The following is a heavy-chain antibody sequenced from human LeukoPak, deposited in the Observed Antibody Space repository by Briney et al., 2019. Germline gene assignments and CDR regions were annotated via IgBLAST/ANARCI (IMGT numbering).Heavy chain of an antibody. V-gene: IGHV4-59*01. J-gene: IGHJ4*02. CDR3: ARVGGRTVTSYYFDY. Sequence: SETLSLTCTDPGDSIRSYYWSWIRQPPGKGLEWIGYISYSGSTNYNPSLKSRVTISVDTSKNQFSLKLNSVTAADTAVYFCARVGGRTVTSYYFDYWGQGTLVTVSS. D-gene: IGHD4-17*01. CDR1: GDSIRSYY. CDR2: ISYSGST.